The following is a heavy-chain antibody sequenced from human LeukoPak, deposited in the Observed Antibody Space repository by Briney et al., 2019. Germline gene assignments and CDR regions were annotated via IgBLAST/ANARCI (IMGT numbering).Heavy chain of an antibody. J-gene: IGHJ3*02. CDR3: ARRDFHSGNFLAALDI. D-gene: IGHD4-23*01. V-gene: IGHV3-30-3*01. CDR1: GFTFSIYA. CDR2: ISYDGTYK. Sequence: GGSLRLSCAASGFTFSIYAMHWVRQAPGKGLEWVAIISYDGTYKNYADSVMGRFTISRDNSENTLYLQMNGLRAEDTAVYYCARRDFHSGNFLAALDIWGQGTVVTVSS.